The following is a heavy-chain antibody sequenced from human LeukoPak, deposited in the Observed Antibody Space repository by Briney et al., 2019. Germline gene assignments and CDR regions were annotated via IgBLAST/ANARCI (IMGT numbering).Heavy chain of an antibody. CDR2: ISGGGETT. V-gene: IGHV3-23*01. CDR1: GFTFNNYA. Sequence: GGSLRLSCAASGFTFNNYAMNWVRQAPGKGLEWVSSISGGGETTYYADSARGRFTISRDNSQNTLYLQMNSLRAEDTAVYYFARDYADYVGYFFFDYWGQGTLVTVSS. D-gene: IGHD4-17*01. J-gene: IGHJ4*02. CDR3: ARDYADYVGYFFFDY.